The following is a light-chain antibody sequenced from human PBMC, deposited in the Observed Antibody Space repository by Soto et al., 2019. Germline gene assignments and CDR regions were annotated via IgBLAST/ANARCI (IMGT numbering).Light chain of an antibody. J-gene: IGLJ1*01. Sequence: ALTQPPSASGSPGQSVTISCTGTSNDVGDYNYVSWYQQHPGKAPKLMIYEVSKRPSGVPGRFSGSKSGNTASLTVSGLQAEDEADYYCSSYAGSSTLYVFGTGTKVTVL. CDR1: SNDVGDYNY. CDR2: EVS. CDR3: SSYAGSSTLYV. V-gene: IGLV2-8*01.